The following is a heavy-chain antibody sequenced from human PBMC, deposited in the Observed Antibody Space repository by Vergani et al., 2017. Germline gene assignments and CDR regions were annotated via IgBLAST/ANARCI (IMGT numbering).Heavy chain of an antibody. V-gene: IGHV4-59*12. J-gene: IGHJ4*02. Sequence: QVQLQESGPGLVKPSETLSLTCTVSGGSISSYYWSWIRQPPGKGLEWIGEINHSGSTNYNPSLKSRVTISVDTSKNQFSLKLSSVTAADTAVYYCARGWGYSYGWGYWGQGTLVTVSS. CDR3: ARGWGYSYGWGY. CDR2: INHSGST. D-gene: IGHD5-18*01. CDR1: GGSISSYY.